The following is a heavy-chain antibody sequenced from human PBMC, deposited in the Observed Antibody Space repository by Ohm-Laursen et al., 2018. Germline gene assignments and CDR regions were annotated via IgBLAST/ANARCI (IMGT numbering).Heavy chain of an antibody. V-gene: IGHV3-23*01. Sequence: SLRLSCAASGFTFSIYAMSWVRQAPGKGLEWVSAISGSAGSTYYADSVKGRFTISRDNSKNSLYLQMNSLRAEDTAVYYCARSGLTVAGTVDYWGQGTLVTVSS. CDR3: ARSGLTVAGTVDY. CDR1: GFTFSIYA. D-gene: IGHD6-19*01. CDR2: ISGSAGST. J-gene: IGHJ4*02.